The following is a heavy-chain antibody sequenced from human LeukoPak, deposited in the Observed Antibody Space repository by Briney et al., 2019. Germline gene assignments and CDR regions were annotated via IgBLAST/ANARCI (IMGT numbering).Heavy chain of an antibody. D-gene: IGHD3-3*01. J-gene: IGHJ5*02. CDR2: IAYDGSRK. Sequence: GGSLRLSCAASGLSFSTYAMIWVRQAPGKGLEWVTGIAYDGSRKHYADSVKGRFTISRDNSRNTMDLQMNSLRVEDTAVYHCTRYDSSRFDPWGQGTLVIVSA. CDR3: TRYDSSRFDP. V-gene: IGHV3-30*03. CDR1: GLSFSTYA.